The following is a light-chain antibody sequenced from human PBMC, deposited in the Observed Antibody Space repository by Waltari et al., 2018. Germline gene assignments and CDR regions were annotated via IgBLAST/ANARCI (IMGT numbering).Light chain of an antibody. Sequence: DIQMTQSPSSVSASVGDRVTTTCRASQSISSWLAWYQQKPGKAPNLLIYGASNLQSGVPSRFSGSGSGTDFTLTISSLQPEDFATYYCQQANSFPLFGGGTKVEIK. CDR1: QSISSW. J-gene: IGKJ4*01. CDR2: GAS. CDR3: QQANSFPL. V-gene: IGKV1-12*01.